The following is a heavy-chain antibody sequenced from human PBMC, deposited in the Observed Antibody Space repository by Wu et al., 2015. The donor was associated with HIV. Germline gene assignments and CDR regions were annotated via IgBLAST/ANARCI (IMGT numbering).Heavy chain of an antibody. CDR3: ARDAGIAAAGKGYYMDV. V-gene: IGHV1-69*18. CDR2: IIPIFGTA. J-gene: IGHJ6*04. D-gene: IGHD6-13*01. CDR1: GYTFSDYY. Sequence: QVHLVQSGAEVRKPGASVKVSCKASGYTFSDYYMHWVRQAPGQGLEWMGRIIPIFGTANYAQKFQGRVTITADGSTSTAYMELSSLRSGDTAVYYCARDAGIAAAGKGYYMDVWGKGTTVTVSS.